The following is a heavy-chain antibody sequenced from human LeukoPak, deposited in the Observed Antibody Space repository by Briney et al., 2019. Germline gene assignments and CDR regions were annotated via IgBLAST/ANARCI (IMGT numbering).Heavy chain of an antibody. J-gene: IGHJ4*02. CDR3: ARDREDGGNSGY. D-gene: IGHD4-23*01. CDR2: ISSSSTI. Sequence: GGSLRLSCAASGFTFSSYSMNWVRQAPGKGLEWVSYISSSSTIYYADSVKGRFTISRDNAKNSLYLQMNSLRAEDTAVYYCARDREDGGNSGYWGQGTLVTVSS. CDR1: GFTFSSYS. V-gene: IGHV3-48*04.